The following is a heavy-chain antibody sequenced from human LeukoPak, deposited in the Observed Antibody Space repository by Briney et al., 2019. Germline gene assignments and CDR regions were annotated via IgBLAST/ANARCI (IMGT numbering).Heavy chain of an antibody. CDR3: ASPAQGIAAAPGNY. D-gene: IGHD6-13*01. Sequence: ASVKVSCKASGDTFTGYYMHLVRQAPGQGLEWMGWINPNSGGTNYAQKFQGRVTMTRDTSISTAYMELSRLRSDDTAVYYCASPAQGIAAAPGNYWGQGTLVTVSS. CDR1: GDTFTGYY. J-gene: IGHJ4*02. CDR2: INPNSGGT. V-gene: IGHV1-2*02.